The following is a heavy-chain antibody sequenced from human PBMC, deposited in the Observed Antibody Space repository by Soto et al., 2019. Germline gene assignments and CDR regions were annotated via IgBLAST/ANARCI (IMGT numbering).Heavy chain of an antibody. Sequence: QVQLVQSGAAVKKPGSSVKVSCKASGGTFSNYAISWVRQAPGQGLEWMGGITPIFGTANYAQKFQGRVTITADESMSKAYMDLSGRGSDDTALYYCAQTLGLAVAGPGRFDLWGRGPLVTVSS. J-gene: IGHJ2*01. CDR3: AQTLGLAVAGPGRFDL. V-gene: IGHV1-69*12. CDR1: GGTFSNYA. D-gene: IGHD6-19*01. CDR2: ITPIFGTA.